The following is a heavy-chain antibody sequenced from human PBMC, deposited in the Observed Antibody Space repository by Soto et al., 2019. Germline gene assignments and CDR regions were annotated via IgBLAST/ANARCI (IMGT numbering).Heavy chain of an antibody. Sequence: SETLSLTCTVSGGSISSCGYYWSWIRQHPGKGLEWIGYIYYSGSTYYNPSLKSRVTISVDTSKNQFSLKLSSVTAADTAVYYCARAPGCGGDCYFNWFDPWGQGTLVTVSS. CDR1: GGSISSCGYY. CDR2: IYYSGST. D-gene: IGHD2-21*02. CDR3: ARAPGCGGDCYFNWFDP. J-gene: IGHJ5*02. V-gene: IGHV4-31*03.